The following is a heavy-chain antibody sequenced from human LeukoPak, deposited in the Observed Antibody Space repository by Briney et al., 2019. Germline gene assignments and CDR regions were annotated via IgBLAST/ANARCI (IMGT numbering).Heavy chain of an antibody. CDR1: GFTFSSYG. CDR3: ARGGVRGAHTRYYYYYYMDV. Sequence: GGSLRLSCAASGFTFSSYGMSWVRQAPGKGLEWVSAISGSGGSTYYADSVKGRFTISRDNSKNTLYLQMNSLRAEDTAVYYCARGGVRGAHTRYYYYYYMDVWGKGTTVTISS. D-gene: IGHD3-10*01. J-gene: IGHJ6*03. V-gene: IGHV3-23*01. CDR2: ISGSGGST.